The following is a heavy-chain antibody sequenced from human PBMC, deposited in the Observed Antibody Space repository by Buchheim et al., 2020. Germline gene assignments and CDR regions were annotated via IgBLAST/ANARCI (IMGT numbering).Heavy chain of an antibody. V-gene: IGHV3-23*01. CDR3: AKRISHMGYYGMDV. J-gene: IGHJ6*02. CDR1: GFTFSSYA. CDR2: ISVSGGCT. D-gene: IGHD3-3*02. Sequence: EVQLLESGGGLVQPGGSLRLSCAASGFTFSSYAMSWVRQAPGKGLEWVSAISVSGGCTFFADSVKGRFTISRDHSKNTLYLQMNSLRAEDTAVYYCAKRISHMGYYGMDVWGQGTT.